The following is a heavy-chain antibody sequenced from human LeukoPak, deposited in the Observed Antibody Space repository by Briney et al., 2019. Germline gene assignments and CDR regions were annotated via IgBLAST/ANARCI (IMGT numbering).Heavy chain of an antibody. CDR1: GFTFSSYA. D-gene: IGHD6-19*01. CDR3: AKAYSSGWLSRSFDY. Sequence: PGGSLRLSCAASGFTFSSYAMSWVRQAPGKGLKWVSTINDNGAGTYYADSVKGRFTISRDNSKNTLYLQMNSLRAEDTAVYYCAKAYSSGWLSRSFDYWGQGTLVTVSS. V-gene: IGHV3-23*01. J-gene: IGHJ4*02. CDR2: INDNGAGT.